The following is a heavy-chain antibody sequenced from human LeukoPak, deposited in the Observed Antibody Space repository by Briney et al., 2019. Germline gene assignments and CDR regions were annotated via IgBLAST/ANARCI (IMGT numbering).Heavy chain of an antibody. CDR1: GYTFTSYD. D-gene: IGHD1-1*01. CDR3: ARGGNHNWNDGGAFDI. CDR2: MNPNSGNT. V-gene: IGHV1-8*03. J-gene: IGHJ3*02. Sequence: ASVKVSCKASGYTFTSYDINWVRQATGQGLEWMGWMNPNSGNTGYAQKFQGRVTITRNTSISTAYMELSSLRSEDTAVYYCARGGNHNWNDGGAFDIWGQGTMVTVSS.